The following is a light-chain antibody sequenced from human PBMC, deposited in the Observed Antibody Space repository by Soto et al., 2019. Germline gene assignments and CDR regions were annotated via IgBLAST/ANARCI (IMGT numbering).Light chain of an antibody. CDR1: QSISSY. J-gene: IGKJ1*01. CDR2: AAS. V-gene: IGKV1-39*01. Sequence: DIQMTQSPSSLSASVGDRVTITCRASQSISSYLNWYQQKPGTAPKLLISAASSLQSGVPSRFSGSGSATDFTLTISSLQPEDSATYYCQQSYKTFGQGTTVEIK. CDR3: QQSYKT.